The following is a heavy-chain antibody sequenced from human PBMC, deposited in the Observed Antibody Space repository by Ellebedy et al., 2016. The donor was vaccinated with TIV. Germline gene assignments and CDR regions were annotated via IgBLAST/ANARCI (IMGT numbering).Heavy chain of an antibody. Sequence: SETLSLTCAVYGGSFTGYYYSWIRQPPGKGLEWIGEINQSGSATYNPSLKGRVTISVDMSKKQLSLKLSAVTAADTAIYYCARGGIGVGADYWGQGTLVTVSS. D-gene: IGHD1-26*01. CDR2: INQSGSA. CDR1: GGSFTGYY. V-gene: IGHV4-34*01. CDR3: ARGGIGVGADY. J-gene: IGHJ4*02.